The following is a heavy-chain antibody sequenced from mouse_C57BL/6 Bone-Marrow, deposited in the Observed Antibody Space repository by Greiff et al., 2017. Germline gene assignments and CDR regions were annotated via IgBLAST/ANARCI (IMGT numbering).Heavy chain of an antibody. V-gene: IGHV1-59*01. D-gene: IGHD1-1*01. CDR2: IDPSDSYT. CDR1: GYTFTSYW. Sequence: VQLQQSGAELVRPGTSVKLSCKASGYTFTSYWMHWVKQRPGQGLEWIGVIDPSDSYTNYNQKFKGKATLTVATSSSTAYMQLSSLTSEDSAVYYCARGAGSSPYWYFDVWGTGTTVTVSS. J-gene: IGHJ1*03. CDR3: ARGAGSSPYWYFDV.